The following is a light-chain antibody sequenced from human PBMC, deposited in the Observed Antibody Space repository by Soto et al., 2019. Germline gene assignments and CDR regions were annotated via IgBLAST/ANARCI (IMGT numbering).Light chain of an antibody. CDR3: QQYHNWPPLT. J-gene: IGKJ4*01. Sequence: EIVMTQSPATLSVSPGERATLSCRASQSISSKLAWYQQKPGQAPRLLMYGASTRATGIPARFSGSGSGTEFTLTISSLQSEDFAIYYCQQYHNWPPLTFGGGTKVDI. CDR2: GAS. CDR1: QSISSK. V-gene: IGKV3D-15*01.